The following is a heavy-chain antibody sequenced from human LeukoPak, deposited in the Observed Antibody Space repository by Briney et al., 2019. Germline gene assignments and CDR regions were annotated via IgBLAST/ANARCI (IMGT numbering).Heavy chain of an antibody. J-gene: IGHJ3*01. CDR2: IYNSGTIYYSGST. D-gene: IGHD1-26*01. V-gene: IGHV4-59*08. CDR1: GGSMSSNY. CDR3: ARPFSGSYSDAFDL. Sequence: SETLSLTCTVSGGSMSSNYWSWIRQPPRKGLEWIGYIYNSGTIYYSGSTNYNPSLLSRVTISVDTSKNQFSLKLRSVTAADTAVYYCARPFSGSYSDAFDLWGQGTMVTVSS.